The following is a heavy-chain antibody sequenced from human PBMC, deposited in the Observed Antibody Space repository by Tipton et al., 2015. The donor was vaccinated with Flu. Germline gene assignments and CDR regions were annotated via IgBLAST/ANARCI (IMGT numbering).Heavy chain of an antibody. CDR2: INHIGST. CDR3: ARGRITMVRGVIIKGDFDY. Sequence: TLSLTCAVYGGSFSGYYWSWIRQPPGKGLEWIGEINHIGSTNYNQSLKSRVTMSVDTSKNQFSPKLSSVTAADTAVYYCARGRITMVRGVIIKGDFDYWGQGTLVTVSS. J-gene: IGHJ4*02. V-gene: IGHV4-34*01. D-gene: IGHD3-10*01. CDR1: GGSFSGYY.